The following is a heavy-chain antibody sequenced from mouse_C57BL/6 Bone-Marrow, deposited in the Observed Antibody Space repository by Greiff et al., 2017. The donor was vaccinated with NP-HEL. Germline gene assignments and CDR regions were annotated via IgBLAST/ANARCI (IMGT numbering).Heavy chain of an antibody. CDR3: AQYYGSSGPY. D-gene: IGHD1-1*01. J-gene: IGHJ3*01. Sequence: QVQLQQPGAELVKPGASVKMSCKASGYTFTSYWITWVKQRPGHGLEWIGDIYPGSGSTNYNEKFQSKATLTVDTSSSTAYMQLSSLTSEDSAVYYCAQYYGSSGPYWGQGTLVTVSA. CDR2: IYPGSGST. V-gene: IGHV1-55*01. CDR1: GYTFTSYW.